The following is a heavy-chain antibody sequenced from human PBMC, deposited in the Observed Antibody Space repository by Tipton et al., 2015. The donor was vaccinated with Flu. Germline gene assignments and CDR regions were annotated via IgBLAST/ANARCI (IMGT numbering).Heavy chain of an antibody. V-gene: IGHV4-34*01. D-gene: IGHD2-2*01. CDR3: ARTIVVVPAAMMWFDP. J-gene: IGHJ5*02. Sequence: TLSLTCAVYGGSFSGYYWSWIRQPPGKGLECIGEINHSGNTNYNPSLKSRVTISVDTSKNQFSLKLSSVTAADTAVYYCARTIVVVPAAMMWFDPWGQGTLVTVSS. CDR1: GGSFSGYY. CDR2: INHSGNT.